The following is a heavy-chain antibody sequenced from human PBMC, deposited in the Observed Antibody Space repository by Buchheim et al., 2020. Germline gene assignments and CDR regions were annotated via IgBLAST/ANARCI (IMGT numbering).Heavy chain of an antibody. D-gene: IGHD6-6*01. Sequence: QQQLQESGPGLVKPSETLSLTCAVYGGSFSGYYWSWIRQPPGKGLEWIGEINHSGSTNYNPSLKSRVKISVDTPKNQFSLKLSSVTAADTAVYYCARGRKVAARPLSGWFDPWGQGTL. V-gene: IGHV4-34*01. CDR2: INHSGST. CDR3: ARGRKVAARPLSGWFDP. CDR1: GGSFSGYY. J-gene: IGHJ5*02.